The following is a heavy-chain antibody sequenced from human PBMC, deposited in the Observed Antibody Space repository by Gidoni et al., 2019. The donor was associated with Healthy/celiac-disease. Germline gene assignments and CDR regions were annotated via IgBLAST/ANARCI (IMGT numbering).Heavy chain of an antibody. Sequence: EVQLVESGGGLVQPGGSLRISCAASGFTFSSYSMNWVRPAPGKGLEWVSYSSSSSSTIYYADSVKGRFTISRDNAKNSLYLQMNSLRDEDTAVYYCAGDKKYYGVIDWYFDLWGRGTLVTVSS. D-gene: IGHD3-3*01. CDR2: SSSSSSTI. J-gene: IGHJ2*01. V-gene: IGHV3-48*02. CDR1: GFTFSSYS. CDR3: AGDKKYYGVIDWYFDL.